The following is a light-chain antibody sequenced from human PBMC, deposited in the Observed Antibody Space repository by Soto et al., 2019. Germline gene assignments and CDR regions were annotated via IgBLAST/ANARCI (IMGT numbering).Light chain of an antibody. V-gene: IGKV2-28*01. CDR2: LGS. J-gene: IGKJ4*01. Sequence: DIVMPQYPLSLPVTPGEPASISCRSSQSLLHSNGYNYLDWYLQKPGQSPQLLIYLGSNRASGVPDRFSGSGSGTDFTLKISRVEAEDVGVYYCMQALQTLHTFGGGNKLASK. CDR3: MQALQTLHT. CDR1: QSLLHSNGYNY.